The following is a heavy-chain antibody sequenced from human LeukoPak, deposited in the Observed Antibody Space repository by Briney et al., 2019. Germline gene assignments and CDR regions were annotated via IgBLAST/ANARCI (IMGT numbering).Heavy chain of an antibody. Sequence: PGGSLRLSCAASGFTVSSNYMSWVRQAPGKGLEWVSVIYSGGSTYYADSVKGRFTISRDNSKNTLYLQMNSLRAEDTAVYYCARGMVRGVRSPTDYWGQGTLVTVSS. CDR1: GFTVSSNY. CDR3: ARGMVRGVRSPTDY. V-gene: IGHV3-53*01. CDR2: IYSGGST. J-gene: IGHJ4*02. D-gene: IGHD3-10*01.